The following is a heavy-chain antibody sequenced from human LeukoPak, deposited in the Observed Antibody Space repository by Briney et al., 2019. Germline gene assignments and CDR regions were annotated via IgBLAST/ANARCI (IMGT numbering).Heavy chain of an antibody. Sequence: GGSLRLSCAASGFTVSSNYMSWVRQAPGKGLEWVSVIYSCGSTYYADSVKGRFTISRDNSKNTLYLQMNSLRAEDTAVYYCARGLGRLYYFDYWGQGTLVTVSS. D-gene: IGHD3-16*01. V-gene: IGHV3-66*01. CDR1: GFTVSSNY. CDR2: IYSCGST. CDR3: ARGLGRLYYFDY. J-gene: IGHJ4*02.